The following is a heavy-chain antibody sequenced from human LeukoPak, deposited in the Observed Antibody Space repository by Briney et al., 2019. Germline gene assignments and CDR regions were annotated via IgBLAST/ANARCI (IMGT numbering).Heavy chain of an antibody. Sequence: ASVKVSCKASEYTFTSYYINWVRQPTGQGLEGMGWMNPNSGNKGYAQKFQGRVTMTRNTSISTPYMELSSLRSEDTAVYYCARGFGSSWYGFLKGYYYYMDVWGKGTTVTVSS. CDR2: MNPNSGNK. D-gene: IGHD6-13*01. V-gene: IGHV1-8*01. CDR1: EYTFTSYY. CDR3: ARGFGSSWYGFLKGYYYYMDV. J-gene: IGHJ6*03.